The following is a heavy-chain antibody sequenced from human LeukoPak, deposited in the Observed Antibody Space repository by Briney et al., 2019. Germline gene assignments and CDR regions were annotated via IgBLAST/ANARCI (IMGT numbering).Heavy chain of an antibody. Sequence: PSETLSLTCTVSGGSISSSSYYWGWIRQPPGKGLEWIGSIHYSGSTNYNPSLKSRVTISVDTSKNQFSLKLSSVTAADTAVYYCATTTIRLGYWGQGTLVTVSS. CDR1: GGSISSSSYY. D-gene: IGHD1-26*01. V-gene: IGHV4-39*07. J-gene: IGHJ4*02. CDR3: ATTTIRLGY. CDR2: IHYSGST.